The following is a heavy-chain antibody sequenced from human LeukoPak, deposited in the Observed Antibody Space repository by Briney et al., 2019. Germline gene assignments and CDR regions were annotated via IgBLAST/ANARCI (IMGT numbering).Heavy chain of an antibody. V-gene: IGHV4-59*01. CDR1: GGSISSYY. Sequence: PSETLSLTCTVSGGSISSYYWSWIRQPPGKGLEWIGYIYYSGSTNYNPSLKSRVTISVDPSKNQFSLKLSSVTAADTAVYYCARRVGATGIDYWGQGTLVTVFS. CDR3: ARRVGATGIDY. CDR2: IYYSGST. J-gene: IGHJ4*02. D-gene: IGHD1-26*01.